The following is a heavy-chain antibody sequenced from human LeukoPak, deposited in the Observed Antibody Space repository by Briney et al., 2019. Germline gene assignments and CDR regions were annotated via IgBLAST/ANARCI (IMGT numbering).Heavy chain of an antibody. J-gene: IGHJ2*01. CDR2: ISYSGST. D-gene: IGHD4-23*01. CDR1: GGSGSSRNYD. CDR3: ARGWQQGPRYFDL. V-gene: IGHV4-61*01. Sequence: PSETLSLTCTVSGGSGSSRNYDWSWIRQPPGKGLEWIGYISYSGSTNYNPSLKSRVTIAVDTSKNQFSLKLSSVTAPDTAVYYCARGWQQGPRYFDLWGRGTLVTVSS.